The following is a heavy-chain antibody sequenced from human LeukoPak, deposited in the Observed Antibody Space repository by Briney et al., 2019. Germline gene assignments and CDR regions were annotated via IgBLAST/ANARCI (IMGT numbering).Heavy chain of an antibody. V-gene: IGHV3-23*01. CDR1: GFTFSSYA. J-gene: IGHJ3*02. CDR2: ISGSGGST. D-gene: IGHD5-12*01. CDR3: AKVGGWLRSAGGTDAFDI. Sequence: GGSLRLSCAASGFTFSSYAMSWVRQAPGKGLEWVSAISGSGGSTYYADSVKGRFTISGDNSKNTLYLQMNSLRAEDTAVYYCAKVGGWLRSAGGTDAFDIWGQGTMVTVSS.